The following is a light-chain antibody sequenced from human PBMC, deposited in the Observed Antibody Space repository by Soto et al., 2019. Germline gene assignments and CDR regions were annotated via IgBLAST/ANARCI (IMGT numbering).Light chain of an antibody. CDR3: QQRMNAPWT. J-gene: IGKJ1*01. CDR2: DAS. V-gene: IGKV3-11*01. Sequence: EIVLTQSPATLSLSPGARATLSCRASQSVNDYLVWYQQKPGQAPRALIYDASIRATGIPARFSGSGTGTDFILTISGLEPEDFAGYYCQQRMNAPWTFGQGTKVEI. CDR1: QSVNDY.